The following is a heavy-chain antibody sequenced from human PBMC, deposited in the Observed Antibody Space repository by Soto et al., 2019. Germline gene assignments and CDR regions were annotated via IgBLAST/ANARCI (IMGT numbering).Heavy chain of an antibody. CDR1: GFTFINYA. J-gene: IGHJ2*01. CDR2: ISGGGDAT. V-gene: IGHV3-23*01. D-gene: IGHD2-2*01. CDR3: ARKILGSTSRPNYWYFDL. Sequence: EVQLLESGGGLVQPGGSLRLSCAGSGFTFINYAMNWVRQAPGKGLEWVSAISGGGDATFFADSVRGRVTISRENSKNTVTMQMNSLGVDDTAVYYCARKILGSTSRPNYWYFDLWGRGTLVTVSS.